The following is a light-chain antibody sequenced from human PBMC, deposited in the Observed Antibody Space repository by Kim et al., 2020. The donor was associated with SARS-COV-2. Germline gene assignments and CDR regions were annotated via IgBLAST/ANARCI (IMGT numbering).Light chain of an antibody. J-gene: IGKJ2*01. V-gene: IGKV3-20*01. Sequence: PGERATLSCRASQSVSSSYLAWYQQKPGQAPRLLSYGASSRATGIPDRFSGSGSGTDFTLTISRLEPEDFAMYYCQQYGSSPRRYTFGQGTKLEI. CDR1: QSVSSSY. CDR2: GAS. CDR3: QQYGSSPRRYT.